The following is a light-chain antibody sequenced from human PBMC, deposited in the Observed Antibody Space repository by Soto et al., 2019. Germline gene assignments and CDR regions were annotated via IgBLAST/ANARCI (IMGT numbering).Light chain of an antibody. CDR1: QSISSY. CDR2: AAS. Sequence: DIQMTQSPSSLSASVGDRVTITCRASQSISSYLNWYQQKPGKAPKLLIYAASSLQSGVPSRFSGSGSGTGFTLTISSLQPEDFATYYCQQSSEATWTFGQGTKVEIK. CDR3: QQSSEATWT. V-gene: IGKV1-39*01. J-gene: IGKJ1*01.